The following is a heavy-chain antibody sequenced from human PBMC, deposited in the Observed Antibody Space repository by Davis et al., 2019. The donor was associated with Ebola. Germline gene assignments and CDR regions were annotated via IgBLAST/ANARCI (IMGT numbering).Heavy chain of an antibody. CDR2: ISYDGSNK. J-gene: IGHJ4*02. CDR1: GFTFSSYA. V-gene: IGHV3-30-3*01. Sequence: GESLKISCAASGFTFSSYAMHWVRQAPGKGLEWVAVISYDGSNKYYADSVKGRFTISRDNSKNTLYLQMNSLRAEDTAVYYCVREGAAAAAGADYWGQGTLVTVSS. CDR3: VREGAAAAAGADY. D-gene: IGHD6-13*01.